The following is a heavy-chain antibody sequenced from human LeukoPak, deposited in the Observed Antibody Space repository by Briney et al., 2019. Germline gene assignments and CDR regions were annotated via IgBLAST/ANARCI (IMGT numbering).Heavy chain of an antibody. CDR2: INHSGST. CDR3: ARGWVPGRYFNY. J-gene: IGHJ4*02. D-gene: IGHD3-10*01. CDR1: GGSFSGYY. Sequence: SETLSLTCAVYGGSFSGYYWSWIRQPPGKGLEWIGEINHSGSTNYNPSLKSRVTISVDTSKNQFSLKLSSVTAADTAVYYCARGWVPGRYFNYWGQGTLVTVSP. V-gene: IGHV4-34*01.